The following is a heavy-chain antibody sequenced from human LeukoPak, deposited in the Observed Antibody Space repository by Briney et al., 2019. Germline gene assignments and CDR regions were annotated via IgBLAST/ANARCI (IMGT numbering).Heavy chain of an antibody. J-gene: IGHJ4*02. CDR3: ARADSSGWYAAHYYFDY. D-gene: IGHD6-19*01. Sequence: SETLSLTCTVSGGSIGSYYWSWIRQPPGKGLEWIGYIYYSGSTNYNPSLKSRVTISVDTSKNQFSLKLSSVTAADTAVYYCARADSSGWYAAHYYFDYWGQGTLVTVSS. CDR1: GGSIGSYY. CDR2: IYYSGST. V-gene: IGHV4-59*01.